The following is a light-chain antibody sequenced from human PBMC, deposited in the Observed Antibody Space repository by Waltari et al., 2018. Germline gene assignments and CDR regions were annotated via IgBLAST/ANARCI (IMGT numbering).Light chain of an antibody. V-gene: IGLV2-14*03. J-gene: IGLJ3*02. CDR1: SIDVGGYDY. Sequence: QSVLTQPASVSGSPGQSITISCTGTSIDVGGYDYVSWYQQSPGKAPKLIIYDVVKRPSGVSTRFSASKSDNTASLTISGLQAEDEGDYYCCSYKRGATWVFGGGTALTVL. CDR2: DVV. CDR3: CSYKRGATWV.